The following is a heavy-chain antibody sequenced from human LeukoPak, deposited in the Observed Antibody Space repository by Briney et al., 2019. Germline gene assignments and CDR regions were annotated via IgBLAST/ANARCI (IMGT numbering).Heavy chain of an antibody. CDR2: ISAYNGNT. CDR1: GYTFTSYG. CDR3: ARGWLGWPIHPYYFDH. Sequence: ASVKVSCKASGYTFTSYGISWVRQAPGQGLEWMGWISAYNGNTNYAQKLQGRVTMTTDTSTSTAYMELRSLRSDDTAVYYCARGWLGWPIHPYYFDHWGQGTLVTVSS. D-gene: IGHD6-19*01. J-gene: IGHJ4*02. V-gene: IGHV1-18*01.